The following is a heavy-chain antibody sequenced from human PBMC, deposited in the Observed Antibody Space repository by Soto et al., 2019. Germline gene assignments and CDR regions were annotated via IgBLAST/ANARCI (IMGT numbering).Heavy chain of an antibody. J-gene: IGHJ4*02. D-gene: IGHD5-18*01. V-gene: IGHV4-30-4*01. CDR1: GGSISSGDYY. CDR2: IYYSGST. Sequence: PSETLSLTCTVSGGSISSGDYYWSWIRQPPGKGLEWIGYIYYSGSTYYNPSPKSRVTISVDTSKNQFSLKLSSVTAADTAVYYCDRTAMVWYFDYWGQGTLVTVSS. CDR3: DRTAMVWYFDY.